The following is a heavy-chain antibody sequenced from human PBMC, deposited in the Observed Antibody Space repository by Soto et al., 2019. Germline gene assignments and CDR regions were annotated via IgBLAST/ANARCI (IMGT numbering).Heavy chain of an antibody. D-gene: IGHD3-9*01. V-gene: IGHV3-23*01. CDR3: ATPGLGTGRYLFPD. CDR1: GFTSSSCA. Sequence: EVQLLDSGGGLVQPGGSLRLSCVASGFTSSSCAMRLFRQAPGKGLEWASGISASGGSTYYADYVKGRFTISRDNSKKPLYLQMNSLRAADTAVYYCATPGLGTGRYLFPDWGQGTRVTVAS. CDR2: ISASGGST. J-gene: IGHJ4*02.